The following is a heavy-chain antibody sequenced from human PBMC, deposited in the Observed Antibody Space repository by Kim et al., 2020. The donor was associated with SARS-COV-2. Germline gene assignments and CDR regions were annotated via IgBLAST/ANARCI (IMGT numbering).Heavy chain of an antibody. D-gene: IGHD3-10*01. CDR3: ASGEVYRVRGVIFY. V-gene: IGHV4-34*01. J-gene: IGHJ4*02. Sequence: NPSLKSRVTISVDTSKNQFSLKLSSVTAADTAVYYCASGEVYRVRGVIFYWGQGTLVTVSS.